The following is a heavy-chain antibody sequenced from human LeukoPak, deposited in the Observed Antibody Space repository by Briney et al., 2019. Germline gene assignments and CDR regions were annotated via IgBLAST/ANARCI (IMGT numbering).Heavy chain of an antibody. Sequence: ASVKVSCKASGYTFTGYYMHWVRQAPGQGLEWMGWINPNSGGTNYAQKFQGRVTMTRDTSISTAYMELSSLRSEDTAVYYCATAARDITGPRRNLYYFDYWGQGTLVTVSS. D-gene: IGHD3-10*01. V-gene: IGHV1-2*02. CDR2: INPNSGGT. CDR1: GYTFTGYY. CDR3: ATAARDITGPRRNLYYFDY. J-gene: IGHJ4*02.